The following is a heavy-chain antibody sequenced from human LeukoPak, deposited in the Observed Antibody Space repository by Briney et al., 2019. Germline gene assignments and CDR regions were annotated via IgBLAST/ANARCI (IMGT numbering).Heavy chain of an antibody. CDR2: ISSSGSTI. V-gene: IGHV3-11*04. J-gene: IGHJ5*02. CDR3: ARERSSTSCFDP. CDR1: GFTFSDNY. D-gene: IGHD2-2*01. Sequence: GGSLRLSCAASGFTFSDNYMTWVRQAPGKGLEWVSYISSSGSTIYYADSVKGRFTISRDNAKNSLYLQMNSLRAEDTAVYYCARERSSTSCFDPWGQGTLVTVSS.